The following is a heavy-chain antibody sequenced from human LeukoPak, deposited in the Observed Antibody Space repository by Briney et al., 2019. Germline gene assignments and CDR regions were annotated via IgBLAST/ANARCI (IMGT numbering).Heavy chain of an antibody. J-gene: IGHJ4*02. D-gene: IGHD6-19*01. Sequence: PSETLSLTCTVSGGSISSNYWSWIRQPPGEGLEWIAYVYYSGTTKYNPSLKSRVTIAIDTSKNQFSLKLSSVTAADTAVYYCARHSSTRDSRGWYTDFDYWGQGTLVTVSS. V-gene: IGHV4-59*08. CDR3: ARHSSTRDSRGWYTDFDY. CDR2: VYYSGTT. CDR1: GGSISSNY.